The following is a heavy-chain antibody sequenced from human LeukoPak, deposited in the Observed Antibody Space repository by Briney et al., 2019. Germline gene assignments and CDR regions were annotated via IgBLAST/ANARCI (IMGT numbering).Heavy chain of an antibody. J-gene: IGHJ5*02. CDR3: ARDVRCSSTSCYTGTNWFDP. Sequence: SVKVSCTASGGTFSSYAISWVRQAPGQGLEWMGGIIPIFGTANYAQKFQGRVTITADESTSTAYMELSSLRSEDTAVYYCARDVRCSSTSCYTGTNWFDPWGQGTLVTVSS. D-gene: IGHD2-2*02. V-gene: IGHV1-69*13. CDR2: IIPIFGTA. CDR1: GGTFSSYA.